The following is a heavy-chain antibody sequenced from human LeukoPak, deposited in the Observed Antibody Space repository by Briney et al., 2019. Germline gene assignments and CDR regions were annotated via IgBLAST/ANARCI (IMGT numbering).Heavy chain of an antibody. CDR3: ARDGVTALGYNWCDP. Sequence: ASVKVSCKASGGTFSSYAISWVRQAPGQGLEWMGGIIPIFGTANYAQKFQGRVTITADESTSTAYMELSSLRSEDTAVYYCARDGVTALGYNWCDPWGQGTLVTVSS. V-gene: IGHV1-69*13. J-gene: IGHJ5*02. CDR1: GGTFSSYA. D-gene: IGHD2-21*02. CDR2: IIPIFGTA.